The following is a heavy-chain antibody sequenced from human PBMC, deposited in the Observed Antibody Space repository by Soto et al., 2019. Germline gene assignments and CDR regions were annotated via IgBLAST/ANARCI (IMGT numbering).Heavy chain of an antibody. CDR3: ASFDSIAVAGRYYGMDV. D-gene: IGHD6-19*01. CDR2: TYYRSKWYN. J-gene: IGHJ6*02. CDR1: GDSVSSNSAA. Sequence: SQTLSLTCAISGDSVSSNSAAWNWIRQSPSRGLEWLGRTYYRSKWYNDYAVSVKSRITINPDTSKNQFSLQLNSVTPEDTAVYYCASFDSIAVAGRYYGMDVWGQGTTVTV. V-gene: IGHV6-1*01.